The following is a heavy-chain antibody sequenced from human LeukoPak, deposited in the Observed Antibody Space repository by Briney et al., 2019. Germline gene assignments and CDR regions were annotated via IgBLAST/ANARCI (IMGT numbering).Heavy chain of an antibody. CDR3: AKVGSYCSGGSCSHDDFDI. J-gene: IGHJ3*02. CDR1: GFTFSSYA. D-gene: IGHD2-15*01. Sequence: GGSLRLSCAASGFTFSSYAMSWVRQAPGKGLEWVSAISGSGGSTYYADSVKGRFTISRDNSKNTLYLQMNSLRAEDTAVYYCAKVGSYCSGGSCSHDDFDIWGQGTMVTVSS. CDR2: ISGSGGST. V-gene: IGHV3-23*01.